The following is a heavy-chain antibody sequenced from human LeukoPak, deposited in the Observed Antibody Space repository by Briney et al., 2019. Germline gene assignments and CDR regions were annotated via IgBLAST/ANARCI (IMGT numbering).Heavy chain of an antibody. CDR1: GYTFATSS. D-gene: IGHD6-13*01. Sequence: ASVKASCKTSGYTFATSSITWVRQAPGQRLEWMGWVSPDSANTYYVQKLQGRVTMTTDTSTSTAYMELRSLTSDDTAVYYCSKGRDRSNWWGPFDVWGQGTMVTVSS. V-gene: IGHV1-18*01. CDR2: VSPDSANT. J-gene: IGHJ3*01. CDR3: SKGRDRSNWWGPFDV.